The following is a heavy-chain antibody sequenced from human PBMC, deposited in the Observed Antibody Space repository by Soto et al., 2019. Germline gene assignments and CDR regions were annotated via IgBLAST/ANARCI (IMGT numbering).Heavy chain of an antibody. CDR3: AKDQGGPIEIDTDYYGMDV. D-gene: IGHD3-16*01. Sequence: GGSLRLSCAASGFTFSSYGMHWVRQAPGKGLEWVAVISYDGSNKYYADSVKGRFTISRDNSKNTLYLQMNSLRAEDTAVDYWAKDQGGPIEIDTDYYGMDVWGQGTTVTVSS. V-gene: IGHV3-30*18. CDR1: GFTFSSYG. CDR2: ISYDGSNK. J-gene: IGHJ6*02.